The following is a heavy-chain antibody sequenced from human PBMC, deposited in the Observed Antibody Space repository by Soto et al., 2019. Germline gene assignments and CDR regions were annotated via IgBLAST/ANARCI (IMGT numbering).Heavy chain of an antibody. CDR2: ISGSGGST. CDR1: GFTFSSYA. Sequence: EVQLLESGGGLVQPGGSLRLSCAASGFTFSSYAMSWVRQAPGKGLEWVSAISGSGGSTYYADSVKGRFTISRDNSKNTVYRQMNSLRAVDTAVYYCATPGGAFDYWGQGTLVTVSS. J-gene: IGHJ4*02. D-gene: IGHD3-10*01. V-gene: IGHV3-23*01. CDR3: ATPGGAFDY.